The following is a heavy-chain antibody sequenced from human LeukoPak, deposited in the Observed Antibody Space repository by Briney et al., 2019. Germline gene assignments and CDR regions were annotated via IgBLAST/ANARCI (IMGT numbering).Heavy chain of an antibody. CDR1: GFTVSNTY. J-gene: IGHJ4*02. Sequence: GGSLRLSCAASGFTVSNTYMSWVRQAPGKGLEWVSVIYSGGSTYYADSVKGRFTIPRDNSKNTLYLQMNSLRAEDTAVYYCARDRGSYYFDYWGQGTPVTVSS. CDR3: ARDRGSYYFDY. D-gene: IGHD3-10*01. V-gene: IGHV3-53*01. CDR2: IYSGGST.